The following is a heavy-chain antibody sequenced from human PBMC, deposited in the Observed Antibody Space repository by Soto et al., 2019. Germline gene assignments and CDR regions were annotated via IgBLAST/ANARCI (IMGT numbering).Heavy chain of an antibody. J-gene: IGHJ5*02. D-gene: IGHD2-15*01. CDR2: ISSSSTYI. Sequence: EVQLVESGGGLVKPGGSLRLSCAASGFTFSSYSMNWVRQAPGKGLEWVSSISSSSTYIYYADSVKGRFTISRDNAKNSLYLQMNTLRAEDTALYYCAVLGVVAATHWFAPWGQGTLVTVSS. CDR3: AVLGVVAATHWFAP. CDR1: GFTFSSYS. V-gene: IGHV3-21*01.